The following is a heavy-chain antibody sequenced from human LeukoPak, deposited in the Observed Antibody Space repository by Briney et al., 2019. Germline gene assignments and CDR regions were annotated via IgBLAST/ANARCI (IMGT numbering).Heavy chain of an antibody. J-gene: IGHJ4*02. Sequence: AGGSLRLSCAASGFTFSSYGMSWVRQAPGKGLEWVSAISGSGGSTYYADSVKGRFTISRDNSKNTLYLQMNSLRAEDTAVYYCAKDRSGYYSHAFDYWGQGTLVTVSS. CDR2: ISGSGGST. D-gene: IGHD3-22*01. CDR3: AKDRSGYYSHAFDY. CDR1: GFTFSSYG. V-gene: IGHV3-23*01.